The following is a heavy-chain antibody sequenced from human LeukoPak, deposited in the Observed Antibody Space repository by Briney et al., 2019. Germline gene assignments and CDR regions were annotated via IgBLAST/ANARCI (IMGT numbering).Heavy chain of an antibody. V-gene: IGHV4-39*01. CDR3: AANSADYNTLGSSYKV. D-gene: IGHD3-10*01. CDR1: SASITSSPYF. J-gene: IGHJ4*02. CDR2: ISYSGTT. Sequence: PSETLSLTCTVSSASITSSPYFWGWIRLSPGKGLEWIGSISYSGTTYYNPSLKSRVTISVDTSKNQFSLKLNSVTAADTAVFYCAANSADYNTLGSSYKVWGQGTLVTVSS.